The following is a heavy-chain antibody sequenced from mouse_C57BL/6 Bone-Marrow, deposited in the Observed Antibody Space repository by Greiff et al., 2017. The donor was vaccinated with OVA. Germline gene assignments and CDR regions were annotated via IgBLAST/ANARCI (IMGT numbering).Heavy chain of an antibody. CDR1: GFTFSDYY. Sequence: EVMLVESGGGLVQPGGSLKLSCAASGFTFSDYYMYWVRQTPEKRLEWVAYISNGGGSTYYPDTVKGRFTISRDNAKNTLYLQMSRLKSEDTAMYYCARRSNYALYYVDYWGQGTTLTVSS. D-gene: IGHD2-5*01. J-gene: IGHJ2*01. CDR2: ISNGGGST. CDR3: ARRSNYALYYVDY. V-gene: IGHV5-12*01.